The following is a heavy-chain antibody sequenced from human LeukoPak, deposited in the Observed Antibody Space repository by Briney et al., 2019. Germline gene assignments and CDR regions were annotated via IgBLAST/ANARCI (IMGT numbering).Heavy chain of an antibody. Sequence: PGGSLRLSCAASGFSFSSYWMHWIRQAPGKGLVWVSRIHSDGIGTSYADSVRGRFIISRDNAKNTLYLQMNSLRAEDTAVYYCARDQGGGRYYGEDYWGQGTLVTVSS. J-gene: IGHJ4*02. CDR3: ARDQGGGRYYGEDY. CDR2: IHSDGIGT. D-gene: IGHD3-10*01. V-gene: IGHV3-74*01. CDR1: GFSFSSYW.